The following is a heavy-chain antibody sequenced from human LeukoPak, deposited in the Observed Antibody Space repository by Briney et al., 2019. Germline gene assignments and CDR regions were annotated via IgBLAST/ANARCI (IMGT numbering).Heavy chain of an antibody. CDR1: GFTFSSYE. CDR3: ARGGYYDSSGYSQFDY. J-gene: IGHJ4*02. V-gene: IGHV3-48*03. CDR2: ISSSGSTI. Sequence: GGSLRLSCAASGFTFSSYEMNWVRQAPGKGLEWVSYISSSGSTIYYADSLKGRFPISRDNAKNSLYLQMNSLRAEDTAVYYCARGGYYDSSGYSQFDYWGQGTLVTVSS. D-gene: IGHD3-22*01.